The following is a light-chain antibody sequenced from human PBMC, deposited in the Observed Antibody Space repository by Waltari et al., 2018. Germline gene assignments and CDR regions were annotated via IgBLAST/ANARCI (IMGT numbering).Light chain of an antibody. V-gene: IGKV3-11*01. Sequence: ELALPPSPATLPLSPEDIPPFSCRASQSVNNYLAWYQQKPGQAPRLLIYDASKRATGIPARFSGSGSGTDFTLTISSLEPEDFAVYYCQQRNNWLFTFGPGTKVDIK. CDR3: QQRNNWLFT. J-gene: IGKJ3*01. CDR1: QSVNNY. CDR2: DAS.